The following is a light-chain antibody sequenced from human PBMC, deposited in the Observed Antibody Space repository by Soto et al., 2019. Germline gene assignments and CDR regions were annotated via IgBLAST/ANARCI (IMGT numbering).Light chain of an antibody. CDR2: EVS. CDR3: MQSTQLPLT. V-gene: IGKV2D-29*02. J-gene: IGKJ5*01. CDR1: QSLLSSGGETY. Sequence: DIVMSQTPLSLSVTPGQPASISCRSSQSLLSSGGETYLFWYLQRPGQSPQLLIYEVSNRISAVPDRLSGSGSGTDFTLKISRVEAEDAGVYYCMQSTQLPLTFGQGTRLENK.